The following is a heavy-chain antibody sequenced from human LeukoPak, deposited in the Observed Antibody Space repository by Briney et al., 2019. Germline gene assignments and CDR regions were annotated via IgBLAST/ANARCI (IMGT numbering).Heavy chain of an antibody. CDR2: IWYGGSNK. D-gene: IGHD2-2*01. J-gene: IGHJ4*02. CDR3: AKDAGYCSSTSCYDNYFDY. Sequence: PGRSLRLSCAASGFTFSSYGMHWVRQAPGKGLEWVAVIWYGGSNKYYADSVKGRFTISRDNSKNTLYLQMNSLRAEDTAVYYCAKDAGYCSSTSCYDNYFDYWGQGTLVTVSS. V-gene: IGHV3-30*18. CDR1: GFTFSSYG.